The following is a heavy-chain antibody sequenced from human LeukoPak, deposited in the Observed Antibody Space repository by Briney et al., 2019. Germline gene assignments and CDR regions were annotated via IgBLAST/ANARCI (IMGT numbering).Heavy chain of an antibody. V-gene: IGHV3-48*01. J-gene: IGHJ6*02. CDR2: ISSSSSTI. CDR3: ARSYCSGGSCYFEVHYYYGMDV. Sequence: HPGGSLRLSCAASGFTFSSYSMNWVRQAPGKGLEWVSYISSSSSTIYYADSVKGRFTISRDNAKNSLYLQMNSLRAVDTAVYYCARSYCSGGSCYFEVHYYYGMDVWGQGTTVTVSS. D-gene: IGHD2-15*01. CDR1: GFTFSSYS.